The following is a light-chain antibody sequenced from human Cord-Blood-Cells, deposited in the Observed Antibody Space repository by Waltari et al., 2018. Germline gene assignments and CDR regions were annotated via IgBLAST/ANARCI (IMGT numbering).Light chain of an antibody. CDR3: QQSYSTPRT. J-gene: IGKJ1*01. CDR1: QSISSY. V-gene: IGKV1-39*01. CDR2: AAS. Sequence: QMPQPPSPLHAPVGARGTITCRASQSISSYLNWYQQKPGKAPKLLIYAASSLQSGVPSRFSGSGSGTDFTLTISSLQPEDVATYYCQQSYSTPRTFGQGTKVEIK.